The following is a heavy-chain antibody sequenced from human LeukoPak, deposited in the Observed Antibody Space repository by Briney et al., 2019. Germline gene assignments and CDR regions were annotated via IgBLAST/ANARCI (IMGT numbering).Heavy chain of an antibody. CDR3: ARDQPRRYSSGWNGPFDL. CDR1: GGSISSSSYY. CDR2: IYYSGST. J-gene: IGHJ2*01. Sequence: PSETLSLTCTVSGGSISSSSYYWGWIRQPPGKGLEWIGSIYYSGSTYYNPSLKSRVTISVDTSKSQFSLKLNSVTAPDTAVYYCARDQPRRYSSGWNGPFDLWGRGTLVTVSS. D-gene: IGHD6-19*01. V-gene: IGHV4-39*07.